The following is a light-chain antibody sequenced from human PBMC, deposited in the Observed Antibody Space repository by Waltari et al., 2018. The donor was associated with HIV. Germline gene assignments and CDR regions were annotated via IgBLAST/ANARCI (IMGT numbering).Light chain of an antibody. CDR2: VVN. V-gene: IGLV2-14*03. CDR1: TRDIGDF. Sequence: SALTQPASVSGSLGQSVTISCTGATRDIGDFVSWYQQLPGRAPQLLFSVVNRRASGISHRFLTSKSGATASLTSSRLQADDEGCYYCSSTADLESVTVGGGT. J-gene: IGLJ2*01. CDR3: SSTADLESVT.